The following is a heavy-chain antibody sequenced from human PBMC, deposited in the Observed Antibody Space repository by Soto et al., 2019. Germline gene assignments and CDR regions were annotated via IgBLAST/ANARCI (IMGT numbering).Heavy chain of an antibody. Sequence: ASVKVSCKASGYTFTSYGISWVRQAPGQGLEWMGWISAYNGNTNYAQKLQGRVTMTTDTSTSTAYMELRSLRSDDTAVYYCARDYDIVVVVAATVGFDPWGQGTLVTVSS. CDR2: ISAYNGNT. D-gene: IGHD2-15*01. J-gene: IGHJ5*02. V-gene: IGHV1-18*01. CDR3: ARDYDIVVVVAATVGFDP. CDR1: GYTFTSYG.